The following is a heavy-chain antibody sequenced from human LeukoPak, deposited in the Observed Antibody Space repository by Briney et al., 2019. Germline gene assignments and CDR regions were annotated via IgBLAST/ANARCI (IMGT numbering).Heavy chain of an antibody. V-gene: IGHV3-48*01. D-gene: IGHD5-18*01. J-gene: IGHJ4*02. CDR3: AREWNGYSYGYTFGY. CDR2: ISSSSSTI. Sequence: GGSLRLSXAASGFTFSSYSMNWVRQAPGKGLEWVSYISSSSSTIYYADSVKGRFTISRDNAKNSLYLQMNSLRAEDTAVYYCAREWNGYSYGYTFGYWGQGTLVTVSS. CDR1: GFTFSSYS.